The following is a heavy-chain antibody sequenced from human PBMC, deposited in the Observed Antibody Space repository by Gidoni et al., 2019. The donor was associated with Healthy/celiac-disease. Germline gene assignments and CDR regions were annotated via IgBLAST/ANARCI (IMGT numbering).Heavy chain of an antibody. J-gene: IGHJ4*02. D-gene: IGHD2-21*02. Sequence: QVQLVESGGGVVQPGGSLRLSCAASGFTFSSSGRHWVRQAPGKGLEWVAFRRYDGSNKYYADSVKGRFTISRDNSKNTLYLQMNSLRAEDTAVYYCAKDRPEHIVVVTATFDYWGQGTLVTVSS. V-gene: IGHV3-30*02. CDR1: GFTFSSSG. CDR3: AKDRPEHIVVVTATFDY. CDR2: RRYDGSNK.